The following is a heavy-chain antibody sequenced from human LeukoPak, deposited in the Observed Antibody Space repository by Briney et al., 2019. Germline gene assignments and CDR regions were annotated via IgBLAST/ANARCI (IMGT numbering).Heavy chain of an antibody. CDR3: AKGNDILTGYYHY. CDR1: GFTFSNYA. Sequence: PGGSLRLSCAASGFTFSNYAVSWVRQAPGKGLEWVSVVSGSGGSTYYADSVKGRFAISRDNSKNTLYLQMNSLRAEDTAVYYCAKGNDILTGYYHYWGQGTLVTVSS. J-gene: IGHJ4*02. D-gene: IGHD3-9*01. V-gene: IGHV3-23*01. CDR2: VSGSGGST.